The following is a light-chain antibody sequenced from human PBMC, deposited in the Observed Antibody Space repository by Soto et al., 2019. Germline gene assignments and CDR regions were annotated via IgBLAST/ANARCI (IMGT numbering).Light chain of an antibody. CDR2: GAS. V-gene: IGKV3-15*01. Sequence: EIVMTQSPATLSVSPGERATLSCRASQSVSSNLAWYQQKPGQAPRLLIYGASTRATGIPARFSGSGSGTAFPLTLSSLQAEDFAVYYCQKYNNWPPWTFGQGTKVEIK. CDR1: QSVSSN. J-gene: IGKJ1*01. CDR3: QKYNNWPPWT.